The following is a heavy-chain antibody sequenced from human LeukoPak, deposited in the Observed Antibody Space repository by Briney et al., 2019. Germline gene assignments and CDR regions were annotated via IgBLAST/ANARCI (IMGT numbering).Heavy chain of an antibody. D-gene: IGHD5-18*01. J-gene: IGHJ6*02. CDR2: INHSGST. Sequence: SETLSLTCAVYGGSFSGYYWSWIRQPPGKGLEWIGEINHSGSTNYNPSLKSRVTISADTSKNQFSLKLSSVTAADTAVYYCASSDSYGYSYYYYGMDVWGQGTTVTVSS. CDR1: GGSFSGYY. V-gene: IGHV4-34*01. CDR3: ASSDSYGYSYYYYGMDV.